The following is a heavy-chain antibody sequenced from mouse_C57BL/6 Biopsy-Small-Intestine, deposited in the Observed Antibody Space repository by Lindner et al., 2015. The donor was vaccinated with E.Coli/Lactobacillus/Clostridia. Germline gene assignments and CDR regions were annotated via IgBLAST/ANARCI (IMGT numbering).Heavy chain of an antibody. CDR1: GDTFSGQS. J-gene: IGHJ1*01. V-gene: IGHV1-69*02. Sequence: SVKVSCKASGDTFSGQSISWVRQAPGQGLEWMGRIIPIVGMVNYAQKFEARVKITADKYTSTAYMELTSLRSEDTAVYYCARALPVRDFGYWYFDLWGRGTLVTVSS. CDR3: ARALPVRDFGYWYFDL. CDR2: IIPIVGMV.